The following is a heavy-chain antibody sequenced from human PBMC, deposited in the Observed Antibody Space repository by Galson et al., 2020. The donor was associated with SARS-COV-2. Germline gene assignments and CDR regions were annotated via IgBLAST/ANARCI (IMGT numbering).Heavy chain of an antibody. CDR3: ARAGGPPYYYYYMDV. D-gene: IGHD3-10*01. CDR1: GFTFSDYY. V-gene: IGHV3-11*01. Sequence: GGSLRLSCAASGFTFSDYYMSWIRQAPGKGLEWVSYISSSGSTIYYADSVKGRFTISRDNAKNSLYLQMNSLRAEDTALYYCARAGGPPYYYYYMDVWGKGTTVTVSS. J-gene: IGHJ6*03. CDR2: ISSSGSTI.